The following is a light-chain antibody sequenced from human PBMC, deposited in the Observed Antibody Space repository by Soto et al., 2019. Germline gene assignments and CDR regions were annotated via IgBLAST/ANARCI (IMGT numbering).Light chain of an antibody. CDR2: GAS. CDR1: QSVSSRN. V-gene: IGKV3-20*01. CDR3: LRYGDSPPAYT. Sequence: EIVLTQSPGTVSLSPGERATLSCRASQSVSSRNLAWYRQKPGQAPSLLIFGASNRATGIPDRFSGSGSGTDFTLTLSRLELEDCAVYYCLRYGDSPPAYTFGQGTKLEIK. J-gene: IGKJ2*01.